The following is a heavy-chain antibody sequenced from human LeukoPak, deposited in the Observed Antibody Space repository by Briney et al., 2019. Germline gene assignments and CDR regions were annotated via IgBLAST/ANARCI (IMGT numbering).Heavy chain of an antibody. CDR2: VTPSGDPT. CDR3: TTYGSGRKFDY. CDR1: GFTFSTHG. Sequence: GGSLRLSCAGSGFTFSTHGMNWVRQPPGKGLEWVSGVTPSGDPTYYADSVKGRFTISRDNSKNTLYPQMNSLKSEDTAVYYCTTYGSGRKFDYWGQGILVTVSS. J-gene: IGHJ4*02. D-gene: IGHD3-10*01. V-gene: IGHV3-23*01.